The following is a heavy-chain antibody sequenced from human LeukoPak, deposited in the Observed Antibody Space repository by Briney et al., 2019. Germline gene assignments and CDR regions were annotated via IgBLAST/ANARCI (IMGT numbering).Heavy chain of an antibody. J-gene: IGHJ4*02. CDR1: VGSISSYY. CDR2: IYTSGST. D-gene: IGHD1-26*01. V-gene: IGHV4-4*07. Sequence: PSETLSLTCTVSVGSISSYYWSWIRQPAGKGLEWIGRIYTSGSTNYNPSLKSRVTMSIDTSKNHFSLKLSSVTAADTAVYYCARDMSYAFFDYWAREPWSPSPQ. CDR3: ARDMSYAFFDY.